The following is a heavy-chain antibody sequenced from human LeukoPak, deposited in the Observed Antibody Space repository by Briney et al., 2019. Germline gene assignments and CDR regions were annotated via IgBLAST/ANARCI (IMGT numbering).Heavy chain of an antibody. Sequence: ASVKVSCKAFGYTFTSYYMHWVRQAPGRGLEWMGIINPSGGSTSYAQKFQGRVTMTRDTSASTVYMELSSLRSEDTAVYYCARDRYSSSWYFSYYYYGMDVWGQGTTVTVSS. CDR3: ARDRYSSSWYFSYYYYGMDV. CDR2: INPSGGST. V-gene: IGHV1-46*01. CDR1: GYTFTSYY. D-gene: IGHD6-13*01. J-gene: IGHJ6*02.